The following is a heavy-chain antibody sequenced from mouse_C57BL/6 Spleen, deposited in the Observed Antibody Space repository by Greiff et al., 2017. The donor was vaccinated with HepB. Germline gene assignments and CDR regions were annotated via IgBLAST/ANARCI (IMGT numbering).Heavy chain of an antibody. CDR3: ASVTAQASLLYFDY. V-gene: IGHV1-52*01. CDR2: IDPSDSET. J-gene: IGHJ2*01. CDR1: GYTFTSYW. Sequence: QVLLQQPGAELVRPGSSVKLSCKASGYTFTSYWMHWVKQRPIQGLEWIGNIDPSDSETHYNQKFKDKATLTVAKSSSTAYMQLSSLTSEDSAVYYFASVTAQASLLYFDYWGQGTTLTVSS. D-gene: IGHD3-2*02.